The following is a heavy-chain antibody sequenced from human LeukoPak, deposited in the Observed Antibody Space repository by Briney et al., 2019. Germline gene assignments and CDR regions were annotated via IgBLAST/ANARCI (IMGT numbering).Heavy chain of an antibody. CDR3: AGIAARSYYMDV. J-gene: IGHJ6*03. V-gene: IGHV3-20*04. CDR1: GFTFDDYG. CDR2: INWNGGST. D-gene: IGHD6-6*01. Sequence: GGSLRLSCAASGFTFDDYGMSWVRQAPGKELEWVSGINWNGGSTGYADSVKGRFTISRDNAKNSLYLQMNSLRAEDTALYYCAGIAARSYYMDVWGKGTTVTVSS.